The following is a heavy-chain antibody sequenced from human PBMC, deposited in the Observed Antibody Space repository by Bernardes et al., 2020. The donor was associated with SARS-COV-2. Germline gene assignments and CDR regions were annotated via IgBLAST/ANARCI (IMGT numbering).Heavy chain of an antibody. V-gene: IGHV3-33*08. Sequence: GGSLRLSCAASGFTFSTYDMSWVRQAPGKGLEWVAVIWYDGSNKYYADSVKGRFTISRDNSKNTLYLQMNSLRAEDTAVYYCAREGKYNWNDWYFDYWGQGTLVTVSS. CDR2: IWYDGSNK. CDR1: GFTFSTYD. J-gene: IGHJ4*02. CDR3: AREGKYNWNDWYFDY. D-gene: IGHD1-1*01.